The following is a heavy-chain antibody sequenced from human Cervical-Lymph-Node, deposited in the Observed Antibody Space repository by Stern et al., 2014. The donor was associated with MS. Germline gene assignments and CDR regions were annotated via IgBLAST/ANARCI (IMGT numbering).Heavy chain of an antibody. CDR1: GGSISSGSDY. CDR3: ASGYRIFDY. Sequence: VQLVESGPGLVKPSQTLSLTCTVSGGSISSGSDYWSWIRQPVGKGLEWIGRIHPSGTAYYTPSLKSRVTISTDPSRNQFSLELNSATAADTAIYYCASGYRIFDYWGQGILVTVSS. D-gene: IGHD5-18*01. CDR2: IHPSGTA. V-gene: IGHV4-61*02. J-gene: IGHJ4*02.